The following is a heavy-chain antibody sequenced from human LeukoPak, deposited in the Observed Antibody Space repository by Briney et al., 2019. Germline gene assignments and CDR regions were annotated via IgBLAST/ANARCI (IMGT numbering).Heavy chain of an antibody. CDR2: IFWDDDK. CDR1: GFSLNTSGVA. Sequence: SAPTLVNPTQTLTLTCTFSGFSLNTSGVAVAWIRHPPGKALEWLALIFWDDDKRYSPFLKSRLTITKDTSKNQVVLTMTNMDPVDTATYFCAHERDMGFNYWGQGTLVTVSS. CDR3: AHERDMGFNY. V-gene: IGHV2-5*02. D-gene: IGHD1-1*01. J-gene: IGHJ4*02.